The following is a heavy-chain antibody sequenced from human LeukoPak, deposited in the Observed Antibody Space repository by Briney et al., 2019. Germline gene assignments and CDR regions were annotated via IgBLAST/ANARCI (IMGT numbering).Heavy chain of an antibody. Sequence: GGSLRLSCAASGFTFSSYSMNWVRQAPGKGLEWVSDISHKGDSTQYADSVKGRFTISRDNSKNTLSLQMNSMRVEDTAVYYCAKFDTGQLVFHFYGLDVWGQGTTVIVSS. D-gene: IGHD6-6*01. CDR2: ISHKGDST. CDR1: GFTFSSYS. J-gene: IGHJ6*02. V-gene: IGHV3-23*01. CDR3: AKFDTGQLVFHFYGLDV.